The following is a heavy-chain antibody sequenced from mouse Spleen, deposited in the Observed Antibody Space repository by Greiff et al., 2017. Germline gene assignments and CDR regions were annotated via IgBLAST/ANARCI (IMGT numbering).Heavy chain of an antibody. D-gene: IGHD2-4*01. CDR2: IDPNSGGT. CDR1: GYTFTSYW. J-gene: IGHJ2*01. Sequence: QVQLQQPGAELVKPGASVKLSCKASGYTFTSYWMHWVKQRPGRVLEWIGRIDPNSGGTKYNEKFKSKATLTVDKPSSTAYMQLSSLTSEDSAVYYCARSMITTKELDYWGQGTTLTVSS. V-gene: IGHV1-62-3*01. CDR3: ARSMITTKELDY.